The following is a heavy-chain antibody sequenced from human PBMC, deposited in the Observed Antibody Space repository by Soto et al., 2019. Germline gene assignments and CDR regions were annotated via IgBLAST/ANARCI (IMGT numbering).Heavy chain of an antibody. J-gene: IGHJ5*02. Sequence: QVQLVQSGAEVKKPGASVKVSCRASGYSFTRYGFSWVRQAPGQGLEWMGWISAYNGDTNYAQKLQGRVTMTTDTSTKAAYMELRSVRADDTAVYYCASDPPADYDSSGYYPFDHWGQGTLVTVSS. CDR3: ASDPPADYDSSGYYPFDH. D-gene: IGHD3-22*01. CDR1: GYSFTRYG. CDR2: ISAYNGDT. V-gene: IGHV1-18*01.